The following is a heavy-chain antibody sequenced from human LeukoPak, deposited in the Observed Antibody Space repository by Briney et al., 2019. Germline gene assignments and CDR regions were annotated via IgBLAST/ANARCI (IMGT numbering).Heavy chain of an antibody. Sequence: GGSLRLSCAASGLTFTSYVMNWVRQPPGKGLEWISYIGTRGTTMYYADSVKGRFTISRDNAKNSLYLQMNSLRDEDTAIYYCARGRGSSWGQGTLVTVSS. CDR3: ARGRGSS. J-gene: IGHJ5*02. V-gene: IGHV3-48*02. CDR2: IGTRGTTM. CDR1: GLTFTSYV. D-gene: IGHD2-21*01.